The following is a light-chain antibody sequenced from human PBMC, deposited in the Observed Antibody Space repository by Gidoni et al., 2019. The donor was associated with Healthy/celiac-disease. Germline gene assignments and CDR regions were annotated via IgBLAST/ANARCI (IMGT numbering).Light chain of an antibody. J-gene: IGKJ1*01. CDR2: GAS. CDR1: QSVSSSY. V-gene: IGKV3-20*01. Sequence: EIVLTQSPGTLSLSPGERATLSCRASQSVSSSYLAWYQQKPGQAPRLLIYGASSRATGIPDRFSGSGSGTDVTRTISRLEPEDFAVYYCQQDGSAPQTFGQXTKVEIK. CDR3: QQDGSAPQT.